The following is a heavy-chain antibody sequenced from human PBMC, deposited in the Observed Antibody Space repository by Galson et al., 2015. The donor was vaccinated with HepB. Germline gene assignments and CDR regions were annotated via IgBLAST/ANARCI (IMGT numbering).Heavy chain of an antibody. CDR2: IYYSGST. CDR1: GGSISSYY. Sequence: SETLSLTCTVSGGSISSYYWSWIRQPPGKGLEWIGYIYYSGSTNYNPSLKSRVTISVNTSKDQFSLKLSSVTAADTAVYYCARDLGYFDYWGQGTLVTVSS. J-gene: IGHJ4*02. V-gene: IGHV4-59*01. CDR3: ARDLGYFDY. D-gene: IGHD7-27*01.